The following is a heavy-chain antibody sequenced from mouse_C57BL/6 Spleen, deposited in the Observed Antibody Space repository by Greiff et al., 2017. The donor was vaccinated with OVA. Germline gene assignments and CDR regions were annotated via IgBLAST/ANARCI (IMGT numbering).Heavy chain of an antibody. CDR1: GFSLTSYG. V-gene: IGHV2-6*02. J-gene: IGHJ4*01. D-gene: IGHD4-1*01. Sequence: VNVVESGPGLVAPSPSLSISCTASGFSLTSYGVHWVRQPPGKGLEWLVVIWSDGSTTYNSAPKSRLSISKDNSKSQVFLRMNSLQTDDTAMYYCARHWDGAMDYWGQGTSVTVSS. CDR2: IWSDGST. CDR3: ARHWDGAMDY.